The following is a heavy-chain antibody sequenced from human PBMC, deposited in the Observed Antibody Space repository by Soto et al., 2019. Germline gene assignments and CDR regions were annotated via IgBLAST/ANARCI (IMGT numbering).Heavy chain of an antibody. CDR3: ARHEVAGTSCFDY. D-gene: IGHD6-19*01. V-gene: IGHV1-18*01. Sequence: GASVKVSCKASGYIFTTYGVSWVRQAPGQGLEWMGWISTYNGNTNYAQKFQGRVTMTTDTSTSTAYMELRSLRSDDTAVYHSARHEVAGTSCFDYWGQGTLVTVSS. CDR1: GYIFTTYG. CDR2: ISTYNGNT. J-gene: IGHJ4*02.